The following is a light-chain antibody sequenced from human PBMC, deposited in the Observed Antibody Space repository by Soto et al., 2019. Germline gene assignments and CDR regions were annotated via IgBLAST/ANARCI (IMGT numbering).Light chain of an antibody. J-gene: IGLJ1*01. CDR2: DVT. V-gene: IGLV2-14*01. CDR1: SSDVGGYDY. Sequence: QSVLTQPASVSGSHGQSITISCTGTSSDVGGYDYVSWYQQHPGKAPKLMIYDVTNRPSGVSNRFSGSKSGNTASLTISGLQAEDEADYYCISYASINTYVFGTG. CDR3: ISYASINTYV.